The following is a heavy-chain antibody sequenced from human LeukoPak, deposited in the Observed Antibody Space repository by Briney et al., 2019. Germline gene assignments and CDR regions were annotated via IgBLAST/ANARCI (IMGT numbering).Heavy chain of an antibody. Sequence: PGGSLRLSCAASGFTFSSYWMYWVRQAPGKGLVWVSRINTDGSSTNYADSVKGRFTISRDNAKNTLYLQMNSLRAEDTAVCFCARPVYYGSQSYWDYWGQGTLVTVSS. V-gene: IGHV3-74*01. CDR2: INTDGSST. D-gene: IGHD3-10*01. CDR3: ARPVYYGSQSYWDY. CDR1: GFTFSSYW. J-gene: IGHJ4*02.